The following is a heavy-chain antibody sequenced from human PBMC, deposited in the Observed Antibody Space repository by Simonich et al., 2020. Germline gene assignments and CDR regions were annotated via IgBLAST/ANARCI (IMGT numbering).Heavy chain of an antibody. CDR2: ISDYNGNT. V-gene: IGHV1-18*03. J-gene: IGHJ4*02. D-gene: IGHD2-15*01. CDR3: ARASRGTWWYYYFDY. CDR1: GYTFTSYG. Sequence: QVQLVQSGAEVKKPGASVKVSCKASGYTFTSYGISWVRQAPGQGLEWMGGISDYNGNTNYAQKLQGRVTMTTDTSTSTAYMELRSLRSDDMAVYYCARASRGTWWYYYFDYWGQGTLVTVSS.